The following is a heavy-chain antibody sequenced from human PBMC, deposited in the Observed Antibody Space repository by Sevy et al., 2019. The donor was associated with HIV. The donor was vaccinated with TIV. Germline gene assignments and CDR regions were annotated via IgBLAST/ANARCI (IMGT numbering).Heavy chain of an antibody. Sequence: GGSLRLSCAASGFTFSSYSMNWVRQAPGKGLEWVSAISGSGGSTYYADSVKGRFTISRDNSKNTLYLQMNSLRAEDTAVYYCAKDMVYCSGGSCYAYYYYGMDVWGQGTTVTVSS. CDR2: ISGSGGST. V-gene: IGHV3-23*01. CDR3: AKDMVYCSGGSCYAYYYYGMDV. J-gene: IGHJ6*02. D-gene: IGHD2-15*01. CDR1: GFTFSSYS.